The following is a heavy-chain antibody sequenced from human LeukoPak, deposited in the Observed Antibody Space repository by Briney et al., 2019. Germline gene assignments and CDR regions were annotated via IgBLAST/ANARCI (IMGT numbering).Heavy chain of an antibody. J-gene: IGHJ6*03. V-gene: IGHV4-34*01. CDR2: INHSGST. CDR3: ARGYYGSGSHCCHMDV. D-gene: IGHD3-10*01. CDR1: VGSFSGYY. Sequence: PSETLSLTCAVYVGSFSGYYWSWVRQPPGKGLEWIGEINHSGSTNYNSSLKSRVTISVDTSKNQFSLKLSSVTAADTAVYYCARGYYGSGSHCCHMDVWGKGTTITVS.